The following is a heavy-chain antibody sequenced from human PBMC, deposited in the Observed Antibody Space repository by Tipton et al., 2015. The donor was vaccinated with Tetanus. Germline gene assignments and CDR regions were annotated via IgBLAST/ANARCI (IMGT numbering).Heavy chain of an antibody. J-gene: IGHJ4*02. V-gene: IGHV4-4*07. CDR1: GGSMSNNY. Sequence: TLSLTCTVSGGSMSNNYWSWIRQPPGKGLEWIGHISNGNPDYTPSLKNRVTLSVDLSKNDFSLKLRSVTAADTGVYYCARGITDGYFRRFDYWGQGTVVAVSP. D-gene: IGHD5-24*01. CDR2: ISNGNP. CDR3: ARGITDGYFRRFDY.